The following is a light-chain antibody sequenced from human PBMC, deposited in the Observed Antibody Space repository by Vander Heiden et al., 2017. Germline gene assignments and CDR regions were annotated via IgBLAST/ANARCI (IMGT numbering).Light chain of an antibody. CDR1: QSVSSN. J-gene: IGKJ1*01. Sequence: ETVLTQSLATLSVSPGERATLSCRASQSVSSNLAWYQHKPGQAPRLLIYGASTRATAIPVRFSGSGSGTEFTLSISSLQSEDFAVYYCQQYNNWPRTFGQGTKVEIK. V-gene: IGKV3-15*01. CDR3: QQYNNWPRT. CDR2: GAS.